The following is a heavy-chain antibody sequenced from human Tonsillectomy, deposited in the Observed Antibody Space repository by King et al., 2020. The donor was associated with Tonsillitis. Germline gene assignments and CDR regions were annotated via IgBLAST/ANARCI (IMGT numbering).Heavy chain of an antibody. Sequence: VQLVESGGGLVRPGGSLKLSCVASGFTFSTYTMNWVRQAPGKGLEWISDISGSGSTIYYADSVKGRFTISRDNAKNSLFLQMNSLRAEDTAVYFCARINYYDSGDHVDFWGQGTLVTVSS. CDR3: ARINYYDSGDHVDF. CDR1: GFTFSTYT. J-gene: IGHJ4*02. D-gene: IGHD3-22*01. CDR2: ISGSGSTI. V-gene: IGHV3-48*01.